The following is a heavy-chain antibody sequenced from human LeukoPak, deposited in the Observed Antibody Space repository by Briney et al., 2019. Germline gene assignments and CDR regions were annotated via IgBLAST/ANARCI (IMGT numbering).Heavy chain of an antibody. CDR3: AKVDGSSSCRGRFAY. CDR2: ISGGGDFI. CDR1: GFTFSSYA. Sequence: GGSLRLSCAPSGFTFSSYAVNWVRQAPGKGLEWVSAISGGGDFIYYAESVKGRFTISRDNSKSTGYLQMNSLRAEDTAIYYCAKVDGSSSCRGRFAYWGPGTLVTVSS. V-gene: IGHV3-23*01. D-gene: IGHD6-6*01. J-gene: IGHJ4*02.